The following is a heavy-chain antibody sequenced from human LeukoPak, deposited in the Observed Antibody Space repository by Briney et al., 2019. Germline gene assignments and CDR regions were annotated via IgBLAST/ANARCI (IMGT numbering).Heavy chain of an antibody. CDR3: ARLGFYYGTSWFYFDY. V-gene: IGHV4-39*07. Sequence: TSETLSLTCTVSGGSISRSSYYWGWIRQPPGKGLEWIGSIYNNGSTYYNPSLESRVTTSVDTSKNHFSLKLSSVTAADTAVYYCARLGFYYGTSWFYFDYWGQGTLVTVSS. CDR2: IYNNGST. J-gene: IGHJ4*02. CDR1: GGSISRSSYY. D-gene: IGHD6-13*01.